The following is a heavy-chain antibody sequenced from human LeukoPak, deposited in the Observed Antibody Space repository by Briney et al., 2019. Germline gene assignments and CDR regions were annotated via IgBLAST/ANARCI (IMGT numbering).Heavy chain of an antibody. CDR1: GGSISSSSYY. CDR3: AGGGNWNYVSYNWFDP. CDR2: IYYSGST. J-gene: IGHJ5*02. Sequence: SETLSLTCTVSGGSISSSSYYWGWIRQPPGKGLEWIGSIYYSGSTYYNPSLKSRVTISVDTSKNQFSLKLSSVTAADTAVYYCAGGGNWNYVSYNWFDPWGQGTLVTVSS. D-gene: IGHD1-7*01. V-gene: IGHV4-39*01.